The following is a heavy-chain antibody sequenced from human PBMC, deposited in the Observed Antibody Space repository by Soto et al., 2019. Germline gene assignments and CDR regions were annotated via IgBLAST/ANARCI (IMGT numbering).Heavy chain of an antibody. Sequence: QVQLQESGPGLVKPSQTLSLTCTVSGGSISSGGYYWSWIRQHPGKGLEWIGYIYYSGSTYYNPSLKSRVTISVDTSKNQFSLQLSSVTAADTAVYYCAREILWFGELGAFDYWGQGTLVTVSS. V-gene: IGHV4-31*03. CDR1: GGSISSGGYY. J-gene: IGHJ4*02. D-gene: IGHD3-10*01. CDR2: IYYSGST. CDR3: AREILWFGELGAFDY.